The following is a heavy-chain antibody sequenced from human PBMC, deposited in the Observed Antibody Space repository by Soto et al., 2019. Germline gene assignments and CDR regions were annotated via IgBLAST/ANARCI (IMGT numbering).Heavy chain of an antibody. CDR2: IKHTGVA. Sequence: QVHLQESGPGLVKPSETLSLTCAVSGDSIKTETWWSWLRQLPGTGLEWIGEIKHTGVANANPALRSRVSMSVDRTKNQFFLNLRSVSAADTAVYFCAREGRLPWFESWGQGTLVTVSS. CDR3: AREGRLPWFES. CDR1: GDSIKTETW. J-gene: IGHJ5*01. V-gene: IGHV4-4*02.